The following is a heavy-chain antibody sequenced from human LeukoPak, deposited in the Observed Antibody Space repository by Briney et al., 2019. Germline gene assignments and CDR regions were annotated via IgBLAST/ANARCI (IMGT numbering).Heavy chain of an antibody. CDR2: IYHSGTT. CDR3: ARLPTGYPNWFDP. J-gene: IGHJ5*02. CDR1: GGSIISSSYN. V-gene: IGHV4-39*01. Sequence: SETLSLTCAVSGGSIISSSYNWGWIRQPPGKGLEWIGTIYHSGTTYYNPSLKSRVTISVDTSKNQFFLTLSSVTAADTAVYYCARLPTGYPNWFDPWGQGSLVTVSS. D-gene: IGHD3-9*01.